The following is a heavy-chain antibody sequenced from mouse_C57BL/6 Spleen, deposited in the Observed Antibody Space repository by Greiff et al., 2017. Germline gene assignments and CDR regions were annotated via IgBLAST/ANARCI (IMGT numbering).Heavy chain of an antibody. CDR3: ARSQLDY. CDR1: GYSFTGYY. Sequence: VQLQQSGPELVKPGASVKISCKASGYSFTGYYMNWVKQSPEKSLEWIGEINPSTGGTTYNQKFKAKATLTVDKSSSTAYMQLKSLTSEDSAVYYCARSQLDYWGQGTTLTVSS. V-gene: IGHV1-42*01. CDR2: INPSTGGT. J-gene: IGHJ2*01.